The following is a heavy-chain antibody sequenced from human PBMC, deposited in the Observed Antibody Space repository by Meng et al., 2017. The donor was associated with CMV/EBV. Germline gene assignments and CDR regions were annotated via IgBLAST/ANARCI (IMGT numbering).Heavy chain of an antibody. V-gene: IGHV3-21*01. Sequence: GESLKISCAASGFTFSSYSMNWVRQAPGKGLEWVSSISSSSSYIYYADSVKGRFTISRDNAKNSLYLQMNSLRAEDTAVYYCAREVRIAAAGTSAFDIWSQGTMVTVSS. D-gene: IGHD6-13*01. CDR1: GFTFSSYS. CDR3: AREVRIAAAGTSAFDI. CDR2: ISSSSSYI. J-gene: IGHJ3*02.